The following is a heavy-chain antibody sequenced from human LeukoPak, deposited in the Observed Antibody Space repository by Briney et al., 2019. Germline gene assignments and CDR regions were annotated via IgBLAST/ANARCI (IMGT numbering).Heavy chain of an antibody. D-gene: IGHD3-22*01. CDR1: GGTFTSYG. V-gene: IGHV1-18*01. J-gene: IGHJ4*02. Sequence: ASVKVSCKASGGTFTSYGISWVRQAPGQGLEWMGWISAYNGNTNYAQKLQGRVTMTTDTSTSTAYMELRSLRSDDTAVYYCARSPKRHYYDSSGYYVGDYWGQGTLVTVSS. CDR3: ARSPKRHYYDSSGYYVGDY. CDR2: ISAYNGNT.